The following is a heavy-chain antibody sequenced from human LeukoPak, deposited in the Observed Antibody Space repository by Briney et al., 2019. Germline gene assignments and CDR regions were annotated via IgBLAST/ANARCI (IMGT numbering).Heavy chain of an antibody. D-gene: IGHD3-9*01. Sequence: SETLSLTCTVSGGSISSYYWSWIRQPPGKGLEWIGYIYYSGSTNYNPSLKSRVTISVDKSKNQFSLKLSSVTAADTAVYYCARSTRYDILTGKTRGAYYYYMDVWGKGTTVTISS. CDR3: ARSTRYDILTGKTRGAYYYYMDV. J-gene: IGHJ6*03. V-gene: IGHV4-59*12. CDR2: IYYSGST. CDR1: GGSISSYY.